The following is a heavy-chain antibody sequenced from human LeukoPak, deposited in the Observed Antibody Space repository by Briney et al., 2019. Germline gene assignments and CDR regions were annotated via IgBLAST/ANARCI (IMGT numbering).Heavy chain of an antibody. CDR3: AKSGGWYYFDY. CDR1: GFTFSSYA. D-gene: IGHD6-19*01. Sequence: GGSLRLSCAASGFTFSSYAMTWVRQAPGKGLEWVSAISGSGGSTYYADSVKGRFTISRDNSKNTLYLQMNSLRAEDTAIYYCAKSGGWYYFDYWGQGTLVTVSS. V-gene: IGHV3-23*01. CDR2: ISGSGGST. J-gene: IGHJ4*02.